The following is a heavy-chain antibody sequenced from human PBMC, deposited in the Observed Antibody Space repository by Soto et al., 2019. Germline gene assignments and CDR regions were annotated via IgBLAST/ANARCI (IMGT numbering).Heavy chain of an antibody. J-gene: IGHJ6*02. CDR3: ARDLGYSYGFPSYYYYYGMDV. D-gene: IGHD5-18*01. CDR2: IWYDGSNK. Sequence: QVQLVESGGGVVQPGRSLRLSCAASGFTFSSYGMHWVRQAPGKGLEWVAVIWYDGSNKYYADSVKGRFTISRDNSKNTLYLQINSLRAEDTAVYYCARDLGYSYGFPSYYYYYGMDVWGQGTTVTVSS. V-gene: IGHV3-33*01. CDR1: GFTFSSYG.